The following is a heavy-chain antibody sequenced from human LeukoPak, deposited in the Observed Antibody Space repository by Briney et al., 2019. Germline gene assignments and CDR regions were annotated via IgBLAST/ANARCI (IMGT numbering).Heavy chain of an antibody. Sequence: PNSGGTNYAQKFQGRVTMTRDTSISTAYMGLSRLRSDDTAVYYCARMASRWTGYPYYFDYWGQGTLVTVSS. CDR2: PNSGGT. J-gene: IGHJ4*02. CDR3: ARMASRWTGYPYYFDY. V-gene: IGHV1-2*02. D-gene: IGHD3/OR15-3a*01.